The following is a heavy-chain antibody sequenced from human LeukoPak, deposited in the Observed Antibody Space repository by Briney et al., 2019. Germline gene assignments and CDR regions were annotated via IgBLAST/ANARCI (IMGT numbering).Heavy chain of an antibody. CDR1: GFPFIEYS. J-gene: IGHJ4*02. CDR3: ARDHNYAFHN. V-gene: IGHV3-48*01. D-gene: IGHD1-1*01. CDR2: IGIDSGNT. Sequence: GGSLRLSCTASGFPFIEYSMNWVRQVPGKGLEWISYIGIDSGNTKYADSVRGRFTISADKAKNSLYLQMNSLRVEDTAVYYCARDHNYAFHNWGQGTLVSVAS.